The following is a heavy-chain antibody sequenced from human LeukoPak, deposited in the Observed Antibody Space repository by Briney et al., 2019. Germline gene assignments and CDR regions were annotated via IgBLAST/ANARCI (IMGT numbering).Heavy chain of an antibody. CDR3: AKVTGYDSRAYYYMDV. Sequence: GGSLRLSCAASGFTFSSFSMNWVRQAPGKGLEWVSAISGSGGSTYYADSVKGRFTISRDNSKNTLYLQMNSLRAEDTAVYYCAKVTGYDSRAYYYMDVWGKGTTVTVSS. D-gene: IGHD3-22*01. CDR1: GFTFSSFS. J-gene: IGHJ6*03. V-gene: IGHV3-23*01. CDR2: ISGSGGST.